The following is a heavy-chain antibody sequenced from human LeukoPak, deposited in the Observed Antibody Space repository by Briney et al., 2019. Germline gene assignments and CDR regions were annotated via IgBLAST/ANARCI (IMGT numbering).Heavy chain of an antibody. Sequence: QPGGSLRLSCGASGFTFSSYSMHWVRQAPGKGLEYVLAIISNGGSTYYANSVKGRFTISRDNSKNTLYLQMCSLRAEEMAVYYCARGYYDSSGNYQGLFDFWGQGTLVTVSS. J-gene: IGHJ4*02. CDR3: ARGYYDSSGNYQGLFDF. CDR1: GFTFSSYS. D-gene: IGHD3-22*01. V-gene: IGHV3-64*01. CDR2: IISNGGST.